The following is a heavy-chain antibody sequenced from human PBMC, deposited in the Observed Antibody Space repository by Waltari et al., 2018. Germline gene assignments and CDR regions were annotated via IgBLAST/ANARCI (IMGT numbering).Heavy chain of an antibody. CDR1: GGTLSDYT. CDR3: ARSYSSGHNWFDP. V-gene: IGHV1-69*08. D-gene: IGHD6-19*01. CDR2: IIPIFGTA. Sequence: QVQMVQSGAEVKKPGSSVKVSCKTSGGTLSDYTINWVRQAPGQGLEWMGRIIPIFGTANYAQKFQGRVTITADESTSTAYMELSSLRSEDTAVYYCARSYSSGHNWFDPWGQGTLVTVSS. J-gene: IGHJ5*02.